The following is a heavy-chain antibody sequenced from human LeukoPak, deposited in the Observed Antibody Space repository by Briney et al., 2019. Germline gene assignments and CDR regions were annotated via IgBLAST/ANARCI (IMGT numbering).Heavy chain of an antibody. Sequence: GGSLRLSCVVSGITFENYWMHWVRQAPGKGLEWVSYITLSSTTLYYADSVKGRFTISRDNAKNSLYLQMNSLRAEDSALYYCAREPPYSSSWTVFDSWGQGTLVTVSS. CDR1: GITFENYW. CDR2: ITLSSTTL. V-gene: IGHV3-48*01. D-gene: IGHD6-13*01. CDR3: AREPPYSSSWTVFDS. J-gene: IGHJ4*02.